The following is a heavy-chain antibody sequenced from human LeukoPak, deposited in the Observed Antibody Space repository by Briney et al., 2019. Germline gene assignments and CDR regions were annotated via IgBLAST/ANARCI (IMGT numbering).Heavy chain of an antibody. CDR3: ARDSDDDYGDPNWFDP. CDR1: GFTFSSYD. V-gene: IGHV3-33*01. D-gene: IGHD4-17*01. J-gene: IGHJ5*02. CDR2: IWYDGSNK. Sequence: PGRSLRLSCAASGFTFSSYDMHWVRQAPGKGLEWVAAIWYDGSNKYYADSVKGRFTISRDNFKNMVYLQMNSLRAEDTAVYYCARDSDDDYGDPNWFDPWGQGTLVTVSS.